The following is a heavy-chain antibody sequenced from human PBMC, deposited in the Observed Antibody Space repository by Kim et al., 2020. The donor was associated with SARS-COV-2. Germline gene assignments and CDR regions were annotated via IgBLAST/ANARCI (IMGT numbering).Heavy chain of an antibody. D-gene: IGHD6-13*01. J-gene: IGHJ4*02. Sequence: YNPSLKSRVTISVDTSKNQFSLKLSSVTAADTAVYYCAAGGSQQLVLWVYWGQGTLVTVSS. V-gene: IGHV4-31*02. CDR3: AAGGSQQLVLWVY.